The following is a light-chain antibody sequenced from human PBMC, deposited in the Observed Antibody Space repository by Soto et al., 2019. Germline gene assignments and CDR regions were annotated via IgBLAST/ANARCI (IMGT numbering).Light chain of an antibody. Sequence: DIQMTQSPSTLSGSVGDRVTIACRASQTISSWLAWYQQKPGKAPKLLIYKASTLKRGVPLRFSGSGSGTEFTLTISSLQPDDFATYYCQHYNSYSEAFGQGTKVDIK. J-gene: IGKJ1*01. CDR1: QTISSW. CDR2: KAS. V-gene: IGKV1-5*03. CDR3: QHYNSYSEA.